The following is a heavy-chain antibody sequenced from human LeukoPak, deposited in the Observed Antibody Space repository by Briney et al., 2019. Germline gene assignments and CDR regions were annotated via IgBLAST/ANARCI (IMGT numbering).Heavy chain of an antibody. CDR3: ARIGISSSSLGFNY. D-gene: IGHD6-6*01. J-gene: IGHJ4*02. CDR1: GGSISSSSYY. Sequence: PSETLSLTCTVSGGSISSSSYYWGWIRQPPGKGLEWIGSIYYSGSTYYNPSLKSRVTISVDTTKNQFSLKLSSVTAADTAVYYCARIGISSSSLGFNYWGQGTLVTVSS. CDR2: IYYSGST. V-gene: IGHV4-39*01.